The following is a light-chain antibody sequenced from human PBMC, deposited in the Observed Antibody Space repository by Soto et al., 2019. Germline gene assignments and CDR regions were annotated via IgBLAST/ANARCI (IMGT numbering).Light chain of an antibody. V-gene: IGKV1-5*03. J-gene: IGKJ1*01. CDR1: QTISSW. CDR3: QHYNSYSET. Sequence: DIHLTQFPSTLSRSVGDRVTITCWASQTISSWLAWYQQKPGKAHKLLIYEASTLKSGVPSRFSGSGSGTEFTLTISSLQPDDFATYYCQHYNSYSETFGQGTKVDIK. CDR2: EAS.